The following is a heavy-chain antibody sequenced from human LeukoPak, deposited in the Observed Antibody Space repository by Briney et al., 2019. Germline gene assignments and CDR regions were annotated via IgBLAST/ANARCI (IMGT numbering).Heavy chain of an antibody. Sequence: ASVKVSCKASGGTFSSYAISWVRQAPGQGLEWMGWISAYNGNTNYAQKLQGRVTMTTDTSTSTAYMELRSLRSDDTAVYYCARGNYYDGSGPNYYYGMDVWGQGTTVTVSS. CDR2: ISAYNGNT. CDR3: ARGNYYDGSGPNYYYGMDV. CDR1: GGTFSSYA. D-gene: IGHD3-22*01. V-gene: IGHV1-18*01. J-gene: IGHJ6*02.